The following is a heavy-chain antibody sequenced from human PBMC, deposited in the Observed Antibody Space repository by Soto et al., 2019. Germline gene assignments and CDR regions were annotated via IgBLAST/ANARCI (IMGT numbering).Heavy chain of an antibody. V-gene: IGHV4-30-4*01. CDR2: IYYSGST. J-gene: IGHJ6*02. Sequence: SETRSLTCTVSGGSISSGDYYWSGIRQPPGKGLEWIGYIYYSGSTYYNPSLKSRVTISVDTSKNQFSLKLSSVTAADTAVYYCARDLGIVGASNYGMDVWGQGTTVTVSS. CDR1: GGSISSGDYY. D-gene: IGHD1-26*01. CDR3: ARDLGIVGASNYGMDV.